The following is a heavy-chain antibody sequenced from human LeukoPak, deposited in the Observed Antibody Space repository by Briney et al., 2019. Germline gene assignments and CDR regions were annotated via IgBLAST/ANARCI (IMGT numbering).Heavy chain of an antibody. J-gene: IGHJ4*02. CDR2: IYYSGST. Sequence: TSETLSLTCTVSGGSISSGDYYWSWIRQPSGKGLEWIGYIYYSGSTYYNPSLKSRVTISVDTSKNQFSLKLSSVTAADTAVYYCVVTQKWLAFDYWGQGILVTVSS. D-gene: IGHD6-19*01. CDR1: GGSISSGDYY. CDR3: VVTQKWLAFDY. V-gene: IGHV4-30-4*01.